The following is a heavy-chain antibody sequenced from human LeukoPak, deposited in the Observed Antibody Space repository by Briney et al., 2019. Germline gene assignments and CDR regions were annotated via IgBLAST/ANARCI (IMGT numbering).Heavy chain of an antibody. Sequence: PGGALRLSFAASRFPLCSHALSWGPPAPGEGVEGGSPISGSGGSTYYADSVKGRFTISRDNSKNTLYLQMNSLRAEDTAVYYCAKDLARGNFGATPGGWGQGTLVTVSS. CDR2: ISGSGGST. J-gene: IGHJ4*02. CDR1: RFPLCSHA. V-gene: IGHV3-23*01. D-gene: IGHD1-26*01. CDR3: AKDLARGNFGATPGG.